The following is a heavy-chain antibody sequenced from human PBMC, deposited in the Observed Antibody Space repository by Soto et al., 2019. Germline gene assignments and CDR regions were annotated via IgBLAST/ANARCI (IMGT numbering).Heavy chain of an antibody. D-gene: IGHD2-2*01. CDR1: GGTFSSYT. V-gene: IGHV1-69*02. J-gene: IGHJ5*02. CDR3: ASLSDSFMPPDIVVVPAARGWFDP. Sequence: ASVKVSCKASGGTFSSYTISWVRQAPGQGLEWMGRIIPILGIANYAQKFQGRVTITADKSTSTAYMELSSLRSEDTAVYYCASLSDSFMPPDIVVVPAARGWFDPWGQGTLVTVSS. CDR2: IIPILGIA.